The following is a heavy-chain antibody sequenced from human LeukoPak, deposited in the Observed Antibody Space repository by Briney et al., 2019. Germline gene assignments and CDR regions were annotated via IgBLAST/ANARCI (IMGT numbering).Heavy chain of an antibody. J-gene: IGHJ3*02. CDR3: ATSYGRDAFDI. V-gene: IGHV3-66*02. Sequence: GGSLRLSCAASGFTVSSNYMSWVRQAPGKGLEWVSVIYSGGSTYYADSVKGRFTISRDNSKNTLYLQMNSLRAEDTAVYYCATSYGRDAFDIWGQGTMVTVSS. D-gene: IGHD5-18*01. CDR1: GFTVSSNY. CDR2: IYSGGST.